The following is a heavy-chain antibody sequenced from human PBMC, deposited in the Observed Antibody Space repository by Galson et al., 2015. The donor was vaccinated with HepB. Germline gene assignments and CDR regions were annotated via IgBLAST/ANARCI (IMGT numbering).Heavy chain of an antibody. Sequence: SLRLSCAASGFTFRDYYMAWIRQAPGKGLEWLSYIDSGGLNIYYADSVKGRFTISRDNAKNSLFLQVDSLRVDDTAVYYCARSQTRELGFDYWGQGTLVTVSP. J-gene: IGHJ4*02. CDR3: ARSQTRELGFDY. CDR1: GFTFRDYY. D-gene: IGHD7-27*01. CDR2: IDSGGLNI. V-gene: IGHV3-11*01.